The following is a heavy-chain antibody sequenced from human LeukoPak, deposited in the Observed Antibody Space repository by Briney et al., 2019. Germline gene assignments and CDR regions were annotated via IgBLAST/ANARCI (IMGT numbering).Heavy chain of an antibody. CDR2: IYYSGST. D-gene: IGHD6-6*01. J-gene: IGHJ6*03. Sequence: SETLSLTCTVSGGSISSSSYYWGWIRQPPGKGLEWTGSIYYSGSTYYNPSLKSRVTISVDTSKNQFSLKLSSVTAADTAVYYCARTASIAARRLTLGYYYYMDVWGKGTTVTVSS. CDR3: ARTASIAARRLTLGYYYYMDV. CDR1: GGSISSSSYY. V-gene: IGHV4-39*07.